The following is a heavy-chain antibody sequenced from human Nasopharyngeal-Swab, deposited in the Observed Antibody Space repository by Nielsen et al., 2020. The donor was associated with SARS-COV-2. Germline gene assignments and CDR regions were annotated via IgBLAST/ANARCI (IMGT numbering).Heavy chain of an antibody. CDR3: AREERPLGNWFDP. J-gene: IGHJ5*02. CDR2: IYSSGST. D-gene: IGHD7-27*01. Sequence: WIRQPPGKGLEWIGYIYSSGSTYYNPSLKSRVTISVDTSKNQFSLKLSSVTAADTAVYYCAREERPLGNWFDPWGQGTLVTVSS. V-gene: IGHV4-31*02.